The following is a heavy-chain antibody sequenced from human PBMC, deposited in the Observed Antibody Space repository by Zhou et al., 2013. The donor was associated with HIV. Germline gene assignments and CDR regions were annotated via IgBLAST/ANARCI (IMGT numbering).Heavy chain of an antibody. D-gene: IGHD3-10*01. CDR2: VNPNSGDT. CDR1: GYTFTGYF. V-gene: IGHV1-2*02. Sequence: QVQLVQSGPEVKKPGASVKVSCKASGYTFTGYFMHWVRQAPGQGLEWMGWVNPNSGDTNYAQKFQGRVSMTRDTSISTAYMELSSLRSDDTAVYYCARGLRGTPHFYVMGVWGQGTAVTVSS. J-gene: IGHJ6*02. CDR3: ARGLRGTPHFYVMGV.